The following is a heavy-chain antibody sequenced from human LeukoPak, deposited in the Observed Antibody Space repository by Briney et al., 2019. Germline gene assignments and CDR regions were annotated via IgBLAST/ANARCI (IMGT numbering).Heavy chain of an antibody. CDR1: GYTFTSYD. CDR3: ASSAYGSGAFDY. D-gene: IGHD3-10*01. Sequence: ASVKVSCKASGYTFTSYDINWVRQATGQGLEWMGWMNPNSGNTGYAQKFQGRVTMTRNTSISTAYMELSSLRSDDTAVYYCASSAYGSGAFDYWGQGTLVTVSS. CDR2: MNPNSGNT. V-gene: IGHV1-8*01. J-gene: IGHJ4*02.